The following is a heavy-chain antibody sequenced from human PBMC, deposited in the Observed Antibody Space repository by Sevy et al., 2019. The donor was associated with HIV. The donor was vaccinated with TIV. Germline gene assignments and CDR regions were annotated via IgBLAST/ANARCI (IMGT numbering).Heavy chain of an antibody. V-gene: IGHV3-21*01. J-gene: IGHJ4*02. CDR2: ISSSSSYI. Sequence: GGSLRLSCAASGFTFSSYSMNWVRQAPGKGLEWVSSISSSSSYIYYADSVKGRFTISRDNAKNSLYLQMNSLRAKDTAVYYCARDSRDFWSGSLYDYWGQGTLVTVSS. CDR1: GFTFSSYS. D-gene: IGHD3-3*01. CDR3: ARDSRDFWSGSLYDY.